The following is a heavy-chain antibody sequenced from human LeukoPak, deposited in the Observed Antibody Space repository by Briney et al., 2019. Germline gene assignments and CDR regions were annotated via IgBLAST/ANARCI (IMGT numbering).Heavy chain of an antibody. CDR1: GFTFRSRA. D-gene: IGHD6-19*01. Sequence: GGSLRLSCAASGFTFRSRAMSWVRQAPGKGLEWVSTITGSGGSTYYADSVKGRFSISRDNSRDTLYLQMNSLRAEDTAVYYCAKDVRGYSSGWPADYWGQGTLVTVSS. J-gene: IGHJ4*02. CDR2: ITGSGGST. V-gene: IGHV3-23*01. CDR3: AKDVRGYSSGWPADY.